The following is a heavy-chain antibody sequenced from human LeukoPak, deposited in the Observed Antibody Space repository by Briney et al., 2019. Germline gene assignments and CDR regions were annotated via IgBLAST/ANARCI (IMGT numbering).Heavy chain of an antibody. CDR1: GDSVSSNSAA. CDR3: ARELAAAPLYWYFDL. J-gene: IGHJ2*01. V-gene: IGHV6-1*01. Sequence: SQTLSLTCAISGDSVSSNSAAWNWIRQSPSRDLECLGRTYYRSNWYNDYAVSVKSRITINHDTSKNQFSLQLYSVTPEDTAVYYCARELAAAPLYWYFDLWGRGTLVTVSS. CDR2: TYYRSNWYN. D-gene: IGHD6-13*01.